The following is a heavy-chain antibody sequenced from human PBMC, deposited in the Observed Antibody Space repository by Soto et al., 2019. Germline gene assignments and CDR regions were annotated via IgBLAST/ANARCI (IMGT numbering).Heavy chain of an antibody. V-gene: IGHV4-30-2*01. J-gene: IGHJ4*02. CDR3: AAGGGLPRYY. Sequence: QLQLQESGSGLVKPSQTLSLTCAVSGGSISSGGYSWSWIRQPPGKGLEWIGYIYHSGSTYYNPSLKSRVTISVDRSMNQFPLKLSSVTAADTAVYSCAAGGGLPRYYWGQGTLVTFSS. CDR1: GGSISSGGYS. D-gene: IGHD5-12*01. CDR2: IYHSGST.